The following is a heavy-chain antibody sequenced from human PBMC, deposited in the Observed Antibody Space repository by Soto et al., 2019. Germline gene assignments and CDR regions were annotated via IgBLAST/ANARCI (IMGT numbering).Heavy chain of an antibody. V-gene: IGHV1-3*01. D-gene: IGHD3-9*01. J-gene: IGHJ1*01. CDR1: GYTFTSYA. CDR3: ARGMTRYQAGTEYFQH. Sequence: PSVKVSCKASGYTFTSYAMHWVRQAPGQRLEWMGWINAGNGNTKYSQKFQGRVTITRDTSASTAYMELSSLRSEDTAVYYCARGMTRYQAGTEYFQHWGKGTLVPVSS. CDR2: INAGNGNT.